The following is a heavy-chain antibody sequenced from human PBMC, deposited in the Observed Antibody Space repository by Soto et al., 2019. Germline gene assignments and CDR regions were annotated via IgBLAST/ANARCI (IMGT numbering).Heavy chain of an antibody. Sequence: EVQLVESGGGLVKPGGSLRLSCAASGFTFSNSGMNWVRQAPGKGLEWVSFISSSSYIFYADSVKGRFTISRDNAKDALYLQMNSLRAEDTAVYYCARDLGAVTTLGFHNWGQGALVTVSS. CDR3: ARDLGAVTTLGFHN. CDR1: GFTFSNSG. CDR2: ISSSSYI. V-gene: IGHV3-21*01. J-gene: IGHJ1*01. D-gene: IGHD4-17*01.